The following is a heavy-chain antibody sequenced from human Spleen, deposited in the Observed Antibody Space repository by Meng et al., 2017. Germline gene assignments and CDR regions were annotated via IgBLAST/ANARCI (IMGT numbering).Heavy chain of an antibody. Sequence: ASVKVSCKASGYTFSRYGISWVRQAPGQGLEWMGWISGYNGDTKYADNLQGRVTVTADTSTATAYMELGSLRSDDTAVYYCAREASYDNSGHSYYYGMDVWGQGTTVT. V-gene: IGHV1-18*01. J-gene: IGHJ6*02. D-gene: IGHD3-22*01. CDR2: ISGYNGDT. CDR1: GYTFSRYG. CDR3: AREASYDNSGHSYYYGMDV.